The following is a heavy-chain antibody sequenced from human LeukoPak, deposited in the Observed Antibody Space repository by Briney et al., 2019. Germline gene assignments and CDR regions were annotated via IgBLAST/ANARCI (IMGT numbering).Heavy chain of an antibody. CDR2: INHSGST. D-gene: IGHD6-6*01. J-gene: IGHJ4*02. Sequence: PETLSLTCAVYGGSFSGYYWSWIRQPPGKGLEWIGEINHSGSTNYNPSLKSRVTISVDTSKNQFSLKLSSVTAADTAVYYCARSFVPYYFDYWGQGTLVTVSS. V-gene: IGHV4-34*01. CDR1: GGSFSGYY. CDR3: ARSFVPYYFDY.